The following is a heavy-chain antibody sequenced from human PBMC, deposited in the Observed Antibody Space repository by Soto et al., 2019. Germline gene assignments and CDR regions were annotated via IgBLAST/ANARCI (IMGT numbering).Heavy chain of an antibody. Sequence: KASGYTFTSYAMHWVRQAPGQRLEWMGWINAGNGNTKYSQKFQGRVTITRDTSASTAYMELSSLRSEDTAVYYCARDPYKPLNGYYRNWFDPWGQGTLVTGSS. CDR1: GYTFTSYA. J-gene: IGHJ5*02. CDR2: INAGNGNT. D-gene: IGHD3-9*01. V-gene: IGHV1-3*01. CDR3: ARDPYKPLNGYYRNWFDP.